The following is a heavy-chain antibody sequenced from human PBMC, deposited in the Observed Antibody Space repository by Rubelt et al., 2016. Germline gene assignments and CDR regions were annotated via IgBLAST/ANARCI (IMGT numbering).Heavy chain of an antibody. V-gene: IGHV4-4*07. Sequence: QVQLQESGPGLVKPSETLSLICTASGGSLSSYYWSWIRPPAGKGPECIGRISTIWSTNYHPSLKSRVPMSVDTSKNQSSLKLSSVTAADTAVYYCVRAVGPSSGFDIWGPGIPVTVSS. CDR2: ISTIWST. J-gene: IGHJ4*02. CDR3: VRAVGPSSGFDI. CDR1: GGSLSSYY. D-gene: IGHD1-26*01.